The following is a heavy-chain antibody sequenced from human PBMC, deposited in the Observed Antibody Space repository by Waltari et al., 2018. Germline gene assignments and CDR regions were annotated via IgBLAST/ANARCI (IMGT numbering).Heavy chain of an antibody. V-gene: IGHV4-34*01. D-gene: IGHD2-2*01. CDR3: GRAPATSWFGYSVY. Sequence: QVQLQQWGAGLLKPSETLSLTCGESGASFGGFYWSWIRQAPGKGLEWIGDITHTGDSNIKRCLKSRLTISVDTSKRQFSLELTSVPPADTAVYYCGRAPATSWFGYSVYWGQGTVVTVSS. J-gene: IGHJ4*02. CDR1: GASFGGFY. CDR2: ITHTGDS.